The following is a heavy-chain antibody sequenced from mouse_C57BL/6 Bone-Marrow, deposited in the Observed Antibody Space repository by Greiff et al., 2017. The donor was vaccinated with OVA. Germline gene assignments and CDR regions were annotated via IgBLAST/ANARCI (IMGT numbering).Heavy chain of an antibody. D-gene: IGHD2-3*01. J-gene: IGHJ4*01. CDR2: ISSGGDYI. CDR1: GFTFSSYA. CDR3: TRDGNDGNYMDY. Sequence: EVMLVESGEGLVKPGGSLKLSCAASGFTFSSYAMSWVRQTPEKRLEWVAYISSGGDYIYYADTVTGRFTISRDNARNTLYLQMSSLKSEDTAMYYCTRDGNDGNYMDYWGQGTSVTVSS. V-gene: IGHV5-9-1*02.